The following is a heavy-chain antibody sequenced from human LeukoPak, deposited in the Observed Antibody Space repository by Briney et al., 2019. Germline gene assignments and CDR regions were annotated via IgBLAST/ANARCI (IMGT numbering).Heavy chain of an antibody. CDR1: GFTFSGSA. CDR2: IRSKANSYAT. D-gene: IGHD2-2*01. V-gene: IGHV3-73*01. CDR3: TRLPYCSSTSCYSTRDYYFDY. Sequence: GGSLSLSCAASGFTFSGSAMHWVRQASGKGLEWVGRIRSKANSYATAYAASVKGRFTISRDDSKNTAYLQMNSLKTEDTAVYYCTRLPYCSSTSCYSTRDYYFDYWGQGTLVTVSS. J-gene: IGHJ4*02.